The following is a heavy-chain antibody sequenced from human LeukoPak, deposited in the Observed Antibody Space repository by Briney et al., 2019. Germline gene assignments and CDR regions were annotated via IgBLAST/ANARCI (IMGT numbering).Heavy chain of an antibody. CDR1: GGSISSGGYY. D-gene: IGHD2-15*01. J-gene: IGHJ3*02. V-gene: IGHV4-31*03. Sequence: PSESLSLTCTVSGGSISSGGYYWIWIRQHPGKGPVSIGYTDYSGSTYYGPSLKSRVTISVDTSENQFSLKLSSLTAADTAVYYCARGTCSGGSSFGVTDAFDIWGQGTMVTVSS. CDR3: ARGTCSGGSSFGVTDAFDI. CDR2: TDYSGST.